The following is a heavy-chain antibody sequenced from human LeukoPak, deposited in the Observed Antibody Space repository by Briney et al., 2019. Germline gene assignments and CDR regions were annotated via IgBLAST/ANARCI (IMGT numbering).Heavy chain of an antibody. CDR1: GGSITSPNYY. CDR3: ATLRYCSGGSCFNAFDI. V-gene: IGHV4-39*01. D-gene: IGHD2-15*01. J-gene: IGHJ3*02. Sequence: SETLSLTCTVSGGSITSPNYYWGWLRQPPGKGLEWIGSIYYSGSTYYNPSLKSRITISVDTSKNQFSLRLISVTAAETAVYYCATLRYCSGGSCFNAFDIWGQGTIVSVSS. CDR2: IYYSGST.